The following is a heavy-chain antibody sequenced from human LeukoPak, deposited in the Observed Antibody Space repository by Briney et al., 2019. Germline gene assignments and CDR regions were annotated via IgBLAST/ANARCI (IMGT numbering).Heavy chain of an antibody. Sequence: ASVKVSCKASGYTFTGYYMHWVRQAPGQGLEWMGWINPNSGGTNYAQKFQGRVTMTRDTSISTAYMELSRLRSDDTAVYYCARGGGLGCSGGSCYGHYYYGMDVWAKGPRSPSP. V-gene: IGHV1-2*02. CDR1: GYTFTGYY. D-gene: IGHD2-15*01. CDR3: ARGGGLGCSGGSCYGHYYYGMDV. CDR2: INPNSGGT. J-gene: IGHJ6*02.